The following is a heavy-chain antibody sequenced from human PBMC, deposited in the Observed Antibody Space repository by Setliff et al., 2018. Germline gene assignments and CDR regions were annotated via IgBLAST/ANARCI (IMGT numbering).Heavy chain of an antibody. J-gene: IGHJ4*02. D-gene: IGHD2-8*01. CDR3: AKVKKPLIRGSGFDY. V-gene: IGHV3-30*02. Sequence: PGESLKISCAASGFVFGTYGMHWVRQAPGKGLDWVAPVRFDGSYKVYADSVKGRFTISRDNSENTLFLQMTSLRPEDTGIYYCAKVKKPLIRGSGFDYWGRGTLVTVSS. CDR1: GFVFGTYG. CDR2: VRFDGSYK.